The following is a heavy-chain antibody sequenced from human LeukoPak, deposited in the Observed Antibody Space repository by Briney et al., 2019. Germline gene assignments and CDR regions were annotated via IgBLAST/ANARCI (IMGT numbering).Heavy chain of an antibody. V-gene: IGHV1-69*04. D-gene: IGHD1-14*01. CDR2: IIPILGIA. Sequence: GSSVKVSCKASGGTFSSYAISWVRQAPGQGLEWMGRIIPILGIANYAQKFQGRVTITADKSTSTAYMELSSLRSEDTAVYYCARGLRDPTNYFDYWGQGTLVTVSS. J-gene: IGHJ4*02. CDR1: GGTFSSYA. CDR3: ARGLRDPTNYFDY.